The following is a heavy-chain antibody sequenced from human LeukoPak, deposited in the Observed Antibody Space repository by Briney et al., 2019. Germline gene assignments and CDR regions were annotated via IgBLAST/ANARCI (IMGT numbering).Heavy chain of an antibody. CDR2: INPSGGST. J-gene: IGHJ6*03. CDR1: GYTFTSYG. V-gene: IGHV1-46*01. Sequence: ASVKVSCKASGYTFTSYGISWVRQAPGQGLEWMGMINPSGGSTSYAQKFQGRVTMTRDTSTSTVYMELSSLRSEDTAVYYCASLSTVTTHYYYMDVWGKGTTVTVSS. CDR3: ASLSTVTTHYYYMDV. D-gene: IGHD4-17*01.